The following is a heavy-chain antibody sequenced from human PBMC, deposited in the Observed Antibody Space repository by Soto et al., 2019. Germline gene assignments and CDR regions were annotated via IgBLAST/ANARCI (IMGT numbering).Heavy chain of an antibody. CDR1: GGTFSSYA. J-gene: IGHJ4*02. CDR2: IIPIFGTA. Sequence: QVQLVQSGAEVKKPGSSVKVSRKASGGTFSSYAISWVRQAPGQGLEWMGGIIPIFGTANYAQKFQGRVTITADKSTSTANMELSSRRSGDTAVYYCARGGGRGGSYYGDHWGQGTLVTVSS. V-gene: IGHV1-69*06. D-gene: IGHD1-26*01. CDR3: ARGGGRGGSYYGDH.